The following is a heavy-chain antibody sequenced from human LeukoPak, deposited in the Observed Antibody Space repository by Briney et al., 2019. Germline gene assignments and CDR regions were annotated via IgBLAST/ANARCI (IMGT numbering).Heavy chain of an antibody. CDR1: GFTFSSYG. CDR2: ISYEGSNK. V-gene: IGHV3-30*18. CDR3: AKVYGSGAPVGYYYYGMDV. J-gene: IGHJ6*02. D-gene: IGHD3-10*01. Sequence: GGSRGLSWAAPGFTFSSYGMHWVRQAPGKGLERVAVISYEGSNKYYADSVKGRFTISRDNSKNTLYLQMNSLRAEDTAVYYCAKVYGSGAPVGYYYYGMDVWGQGTTVTVSS.